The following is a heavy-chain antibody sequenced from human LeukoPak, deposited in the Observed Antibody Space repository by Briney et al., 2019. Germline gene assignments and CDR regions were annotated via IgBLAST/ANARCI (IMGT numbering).Heavy chain of an antibody. CDR1: GFTFTSYA. CDR2: ISGSGDSA. Sequence: GGSLRLSCAASGFTFTSYAMSWVRQAPGKGLEWVSSISGSGDSAYYADSVKGRFTISRDTSKNTVYLQMNSLRAEDTAVYYCARGQDWNHDYWGQGTLVTVSA. J-gene: IGHJ4*02. D-gene: IGHD1-1*01. V-gene: IGHV3-23*01. CDR3: ARGQDWNHDY.